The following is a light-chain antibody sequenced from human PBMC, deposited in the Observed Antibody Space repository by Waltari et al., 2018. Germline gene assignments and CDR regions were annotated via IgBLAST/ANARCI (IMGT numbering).Light chain of an antibody. CDR3: QQYYTHPIT. CDR2: WAS. Sequence: DIIMTQSPDSLAVSLGERATLNCKSNQSLLYDANNRDYLAWFHQKPGQPPTFLISWASTRESGVPDRFSGSGSGTDFTLTITSLQAEDVGVYYCQQYYTHPITFGQGTRLEI. J-gene: IGKJ5*01. CDR1: QSLLYDANNRDY. V-gene: IGKV4-1*01.